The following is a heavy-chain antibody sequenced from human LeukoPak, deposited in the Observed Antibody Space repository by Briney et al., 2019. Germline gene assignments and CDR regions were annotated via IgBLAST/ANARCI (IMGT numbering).Heavy chain of an antibody. D-gene: IGHD3-10*01. CDR1: GFTFSSYW. V-gene: IGHV3-74*01. CDR3: ARDFWSASGSGPFDY. CDR2: INSDGSST. Sequence: GGSLRLSCAASGFTFSSYWMHWVRQAPGKGLVWVSRINSDGSSTSYADSVKGRFTISRDNAKNTPYLQMNSLRAEDTAVYYCARDFWSASGSGPFDYWGQGTLVTVSS. J-gene: IGHJ4*02.